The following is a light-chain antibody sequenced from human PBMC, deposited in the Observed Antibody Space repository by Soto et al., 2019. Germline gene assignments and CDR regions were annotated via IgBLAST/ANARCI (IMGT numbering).Light chain of an antibody. Sequence: QSVLTQPPSASGSPGQSVTISCTGTSSDVGGYNYVSWYQQYPGKAPKLMIYEVSKRPSGVSNRFSGSKSGNTASLTISGLQAEDEADYYCCSYAGSSTYVFGTGTKVTVL. CDR1: SSDVGGYNY. CDR3: CSYAGSSTYV. V-gene: IGLV2-23*02. J-gene: IGLJ1*01. CDR2: EVS.